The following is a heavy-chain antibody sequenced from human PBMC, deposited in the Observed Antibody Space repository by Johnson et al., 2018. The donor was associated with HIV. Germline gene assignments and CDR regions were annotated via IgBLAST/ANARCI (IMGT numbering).Heavy chain of an antibody. Sequence: VQLVESGGGLVQPGGSLRLSCAASGFTFSSNGGSTYYANSVKGRFTISRDNSKNTLYLQMNSLRAEDTAVYYCTTSRWDYGGSFDIWGQGTMVTVSS. CDR2: ST. V-gene: IGHV3-38*02. CDR1: GFTFSSNG. J-gene: IGHJ3*02. CDR3: TTSRWDYGGSFDI. D-gene: IGHD4-23*01.